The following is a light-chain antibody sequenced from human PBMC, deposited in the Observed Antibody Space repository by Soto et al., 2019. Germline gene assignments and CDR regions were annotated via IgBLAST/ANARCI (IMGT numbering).Light chain of an antibody. CDR3: TSYPSSRTYV. V-gene: IGLV2-14*01. CDR1: SSDVGGYKY. Sequence: QSALTQPASVSGSPGQSIAISCTGTSSDVGGYKYVSWYQQHPGKAPKLMIYDVSNRPSGVSDRFSGSKSGNTASLTISGLQSEDEADYYCTSYPSSRTYVFGTGSKVTVL. J-gene: IGLJ1*01. CDR2: DVS.